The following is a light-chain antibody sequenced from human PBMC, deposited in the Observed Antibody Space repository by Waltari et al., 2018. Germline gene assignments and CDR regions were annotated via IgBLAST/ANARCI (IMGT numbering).Light chain of an antibody. CDR1: SRDAGGYNY. Sequence: QSALTQPASVSGSPGQSITISCPGTSRDAGGYNYVSWYQQHPGKAPKLMIYDVSNRPSGVSNRFSGSKSGNTASLTISGLQAEDEADYYCSSYTSSSTPVFGTGTKVTVL. V-gene: IGLV2-14*03. J-gene: IGLJ1*01. CDR2: DVS. CDR3: SSYTSSSTPV.